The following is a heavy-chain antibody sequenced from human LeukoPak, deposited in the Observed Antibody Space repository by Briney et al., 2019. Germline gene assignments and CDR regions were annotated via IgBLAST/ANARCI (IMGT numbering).Heavy chain of an antibody. CDR2: IYYSGST. CDR1: GGSISSGGYY. D-gene: IGHD6-13*01. CDR3: ARGTYSSSSNWFDP. J-gene: IGHJ5*02. V-gene: IGHV4-31*03. Sequence: SETLSLTCTVSGGSISSGGYYWSWIRQHPGKGLEWIGYIYYSGSTSYNPSLKSRVTISIDTSKNQFSLKLSSVTAADTAVYYCARGTYSSSSNWFDPWGQGTLVTVSS.